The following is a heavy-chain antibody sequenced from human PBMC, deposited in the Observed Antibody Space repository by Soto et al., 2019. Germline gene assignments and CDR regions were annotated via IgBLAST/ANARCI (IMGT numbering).Heavy chain of an antibody. CDR3: ARDRSPGSIRGVIRRHDFDF. CDR1: GFSFSRYS. D-gene: IGHD3-10*01. CDR2: ISSSGTSM. J-gene: IGHJ4*02. Sequence: SGGSLRLSCAASGFSFSRYSMNWVRQAPGKGLEWLSYISSSGTSMYYGDSVKGRFTISRDNAMNSLSLQMNSLRADDTAVYYCARDRSPGSIRGVIRRHDFDFWGQGTLVTVSS. V-gene: IGHV3-48*01.